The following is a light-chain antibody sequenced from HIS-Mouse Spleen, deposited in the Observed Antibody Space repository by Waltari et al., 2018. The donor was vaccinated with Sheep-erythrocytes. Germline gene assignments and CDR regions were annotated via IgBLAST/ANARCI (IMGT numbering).Light chain of an antibody. CDR3: CSYAGSYNHV. CDR2: DVS. CDR1: SSHVGGYNY. V-gene: IGLV2-11*01. Sequence: QSALTQPRSVSGSPGPSVPLPRPRTSSHVGGYNYVSWYQKHPGKAPKLMIYDVSKRPSGVPDRFSGSKSGNTASLTISGLQAEDEADYYCCSYAGSYNHVFATGTKVTVL. J-gene: IGLJ1*01.